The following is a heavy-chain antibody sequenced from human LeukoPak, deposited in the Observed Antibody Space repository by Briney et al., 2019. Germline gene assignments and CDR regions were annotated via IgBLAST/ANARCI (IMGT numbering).Heavy chain of an antibody. CDR3: ARVYYDGRGYYYFDY. V-gene: IGHV1-2*02. J-gene: IGHJ4*02. Sequence: AAVNVSRKSSGYTFTVYYIDWVRQPPGQRLEWMGCINPKSGGTNYARKLKGRGTMTRDTSITTASIELTMLIYDETPGHYCARVYYDGRGYYYFDYWGQGTLVTV. CDR2: INPKSGGT. CDR1: GYTFTVYY. D-gene: IGHD3-22*01.